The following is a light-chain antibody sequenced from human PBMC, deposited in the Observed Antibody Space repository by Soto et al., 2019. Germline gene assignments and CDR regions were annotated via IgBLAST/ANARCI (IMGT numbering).Light chain of an antibody. CDR1: QSISTW. J-gene: IGKJ4*01. CDR2: KAS. Sequence: DIQMTQSPSTLSASVGDRVTITCRASQSISTWLAWYQQKQGKAPNLLIYKASSLESGVPSRFSGSGSGTGFTLTISSLQPDDFATYYCQQYKDYPLTFGGGTKVEIK. CDR3: QQYKDYPLT. V-gene: IGKV1-5*03.